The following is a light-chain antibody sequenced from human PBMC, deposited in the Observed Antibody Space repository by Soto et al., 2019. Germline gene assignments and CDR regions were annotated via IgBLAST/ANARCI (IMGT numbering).Light chain of an antibody. J-gene: IGLJ3*02. CDR3: ISYTSSSTWV. CDR2: EVS. CDR1: SSDVGGYNY. Sequence: QSALTQPASVSGSPGQSITISCTGTSSDVGGYNYVSWYQHHPVKAPKFMIYEVSNRPSGVSDRFSGSRSGNTASLTISGLQAEDESDYYCISYTSSSTWVFGGGTKLTVL. V-gene: IGLV2-14*01.